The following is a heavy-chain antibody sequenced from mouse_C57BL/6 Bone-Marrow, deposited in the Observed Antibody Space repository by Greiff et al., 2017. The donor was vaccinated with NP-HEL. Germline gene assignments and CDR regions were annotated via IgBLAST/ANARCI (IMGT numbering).Heavy chain of an antibody. CDR3: TRASTGTFDY. V-gene: IGHV5-9-1*02. CDR1: GFTFSSYA. CDR2: ISSGGDYI. J-gene: IGHJ2*01. Sequence: DVKLVESGAGLVKPGGSLKLSCAASGFTFSSYAMSWVRQTPEKRLEWVAYISSGGDYIYYADTVKGRVTISRDNARNTLYLQMSSLKSEDTAMYYCTRASTGTFDYWGQGTTLTVSS. D-gene: IGHD4-1*02.